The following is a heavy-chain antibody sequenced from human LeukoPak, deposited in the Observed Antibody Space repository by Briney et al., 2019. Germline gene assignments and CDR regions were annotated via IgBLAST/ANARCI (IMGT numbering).Heavy chain of an antibody. J-gene: IGHJ3*01. Sequence: GGSLRLSCAASGFTFSSDWMSWVRQAPGKGLEWVANIKHDGSEKYYVDSVKGRFTISRDNSKNTLYLQMNSLRAEDTAAYYCAKTVGELSLYDGFDFWGQGTMVTVSS. CDR3: AKTVGELSLYDGFDF. V-gene: IGHV3-7*02. CDR2: IKHDGSEK. CDR1: GFTFSSDW. D-gene: IGHD3-10*01.